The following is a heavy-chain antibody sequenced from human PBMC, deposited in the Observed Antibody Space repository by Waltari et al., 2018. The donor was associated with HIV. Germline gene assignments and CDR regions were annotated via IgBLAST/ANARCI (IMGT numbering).Heavy chain of an antibody. CDR1: GFTVSSNY. V-gene: IGHV3-53*02. D-gene: IGHD6-19*01. Sequence: EVQLVETGGGLIQPGGSLRLSCAASGFTVSSNYMSWVRQAPGKGLEWVSVIYSGGSTYYADSVKGRFTISRDNSKNTLYLQMNSLRAEDTAVYYCARVRIAVAGGMDVWGQGTTVTVSS. CDR3: ARVRIAVAGGMDV. J-gene: IGHJ6*02. CDR2: IYSGGST.